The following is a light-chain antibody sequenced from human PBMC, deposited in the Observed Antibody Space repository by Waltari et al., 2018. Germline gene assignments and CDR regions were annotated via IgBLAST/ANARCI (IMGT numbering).Light chain of an antibody. Sequence: QSALTQPPSASGSPGQSVTISCTGTSSDISTYDFVSWYQHPPGKPPRLIIYEVNKRPSGVPGRFSGSKSGNTASLTLAGLQVEDEADYYCTSYSTNNRQYVFGSGTKVTV. CDR1: SSDISTYDF. J-gene: IGLJ1*01. V-gene: IGLV2-8*01. CDR3: TSYSTNNRQYV. CDR2: EVN.